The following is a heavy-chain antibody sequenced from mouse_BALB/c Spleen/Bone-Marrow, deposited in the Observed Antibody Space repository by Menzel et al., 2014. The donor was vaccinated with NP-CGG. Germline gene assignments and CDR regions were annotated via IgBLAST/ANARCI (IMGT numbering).Heavy chain of an antibody. CDR1: GFDFSRYW. D-gene: IGHD1-1*01. J-gene: IGHJ3*01. CDR2: INPDSSTI. Sequence: VQLQQSGGGLVQPGGSLKLSCAASGFDFSRYWMSWVRQAPGKGLEWIGEINPDSSTINYTPSLKDKFIISRDNARNTLYLQMSKVGSEDTALYYCARLGYYGSYAYWGQGTLVTVSA. CDR3: ARLGYYGSYAY. V-gene: IGHV4-1*02.